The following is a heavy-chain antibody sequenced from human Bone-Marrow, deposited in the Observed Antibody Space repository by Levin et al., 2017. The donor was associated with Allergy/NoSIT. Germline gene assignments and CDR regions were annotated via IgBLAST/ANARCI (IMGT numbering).Heavy chain of an antibody. CDR2: VYYSGST. CDR1: GGSISTTDYN. D-gene: IGHD5-18*01. V-gene: IGHV4-39*01. CDR3: AGHVKIMGYFYGYGWFDS. J-gene: IGHJ5*01. Sequence: PSETLSLTCSVSGGSISTTDYNWAWIRQSPGKGLEWIGSVYYSGSTFYNPSLKSRLTISVDTSINQFSLKLNAVTAADTAVYYCAGHVKIMGYFYGYGWFDSWGQGTLVTVSS.